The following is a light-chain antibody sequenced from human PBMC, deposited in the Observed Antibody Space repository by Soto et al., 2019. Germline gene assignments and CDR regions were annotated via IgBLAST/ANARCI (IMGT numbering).Light chain of an antibody. CDR2: GNI. CDR1: SSDIGAGYD. V-gene: IGLV1-40*01. CDR3: QSHDSSLSGYV. J-gene: IGLJ1*01. Sequence: QAVVTQPPSVSGAPGQRVTISCTGSSSDIGAGYDVHWYQQLPGTAPKLLIYGNINRPSGVPDRFSGSKSGTSASLAITGLQAEDEADYYCQSHDSSLSGYVFGTGTKLTVL.